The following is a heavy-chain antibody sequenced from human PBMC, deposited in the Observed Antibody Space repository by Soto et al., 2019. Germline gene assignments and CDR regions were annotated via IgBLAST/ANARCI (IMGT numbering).Heavy chain of an antibody. D-gene: IGHD6-19*01. Sequence: GGSLRLSCTTSGFPFGDYAMNWFRQAPGKRLEWVGFIRSKAYGGTTEYAASVKGGFTISRDDSKSIAYLQMNSPKTEDTAVYYCTREGSGGDYYYGMDVWGQGTTVTVSS. CDR2: IRSKAYGGTT. J-gene: IGHJ6*02. V-gene: IGHV3-49*03. CDR3: TREGSGGDYYYGMDV. CDR1: GFPFGDYA.